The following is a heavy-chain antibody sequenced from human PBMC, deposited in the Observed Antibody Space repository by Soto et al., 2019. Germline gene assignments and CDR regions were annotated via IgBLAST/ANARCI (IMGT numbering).Heavy chain of an antibody. D-gene: IGHD2-15*01. CDR3: AYLPCSGGSCYWFSYSGMDV. V-gene: IGHV2-5*02. Sequence: QITLKESGPTLVKPTQTLTLTCTFSGFSLSTRGVGVAWIRQPPGKALEWLALTYWDDDKRDRPSLETRLTITKHTSQEQVVRTMTNMDSVDTATYYCAYLPCSGGSCYWFSYSGMDVWGQGTRVTVSS. CDR1: GFSLSTRGVG. J-gene: IGHJ6*02. CDR2: TYWDDDK.